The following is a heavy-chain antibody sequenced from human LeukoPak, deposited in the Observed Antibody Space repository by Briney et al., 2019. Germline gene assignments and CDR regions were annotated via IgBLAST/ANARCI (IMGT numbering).Heavy chain of an antibody. CDR1: GFTFSDYY. Sequence: GGSLRLSCGASGFTFSDYYMSWIRQAPGKGLEWVSYISSSGSTIYYADSVKGRFTISRDNAKNSLYLQMNSLRAEDTAVYYCARDRGSRFLEWLSWFDYWGQGTLVTISS. CDR2: ISSSGSTI. J-gene: IGHJ4*02. V-gene: IGHV3-11*01. CDR3: ARDRGSRFLEWLSWFDY. D-gene: IGHD3-3*01.